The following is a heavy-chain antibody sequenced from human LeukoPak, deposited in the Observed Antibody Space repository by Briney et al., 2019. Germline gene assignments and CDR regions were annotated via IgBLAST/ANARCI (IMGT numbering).Heavy chain of an antibody. CDR1: GSTFSSYA. D-gene: IGHD6-6*01. CDR2: IIPIFGTA. J-gene: IGHJ4*02. CDR3: AKGEIAARHNYFDY. V-gene: IGHV1-69*05. Sequence: SVKVSCKASGSTFSSYAISWVRQAPGQGLEWMGGIIPIFGTANYAQKFQGRVTITTDESTSTAYMELSSLRSEDTAVYYCAKGEIAARHNYFDYWGQGALVTVSS.